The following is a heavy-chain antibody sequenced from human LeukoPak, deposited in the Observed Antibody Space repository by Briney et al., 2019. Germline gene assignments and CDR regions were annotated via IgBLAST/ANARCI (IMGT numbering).Heavy chain of an antibody. CDR3: ARVYYYDRSFDY. D-gene: IGHD3-22*01. CDR2: IYSGGST. V-gene: IGHV3-53*01. Sequence: GGSLRLSCAASGFTVSSNYMSWVRQAPGKGLEWVSTIYSGGSTYYADSVKGRVTISRGNSKNTLYLQMNSLRAEDTAVYYCARVYYYDRSFDYWGQGTLATVSS. J-gene: IGHJ4*02. CDR1: GFTVSSNY.